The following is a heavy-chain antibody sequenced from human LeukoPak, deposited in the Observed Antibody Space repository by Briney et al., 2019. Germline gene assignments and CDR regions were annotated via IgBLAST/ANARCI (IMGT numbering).Heavy chain of an antibody. V-gene: IGHV3-30*03. CDR3: ARERIAATGTGWFDP. CDR2: ISFDGSNK. D-gene: IGHD6-13*01. CDR1: GFTFSSYG. Sequence: PGGSLRLSCAASGFTFSSYGMHWVRQAPGKGLEWVAVISFDGSNKYYADSVKGRFTISRDNSKNTLYLQTNSLRPEDTAVYYCARERIAATGTGWFDPWGQGTLVTVSS. J-gene: IGHJ5*02.